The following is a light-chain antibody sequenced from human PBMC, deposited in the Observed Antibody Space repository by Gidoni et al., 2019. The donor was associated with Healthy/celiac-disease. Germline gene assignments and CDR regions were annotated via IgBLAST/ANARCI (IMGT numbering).Light chain of an antibody. CDR3: QVWDSSSDHHWV. CDR1: NIGSKS. CDR2: DDS. V-gene: IGLV3-21*04. J-gene: IGLJ3*02. Sequence: SYVLTQPPSVSVVPGKTARITCGGNNIGSKSVHWYQQKPGQAPVLVIHDDSDRPTGIPERFSGSNSGNTATLTISRVEAGDEADYYCQVWDSSSDHHWVFGGGTKLTVL.